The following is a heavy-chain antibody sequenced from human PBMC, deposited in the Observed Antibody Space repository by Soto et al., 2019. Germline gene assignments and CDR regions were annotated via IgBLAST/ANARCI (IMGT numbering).Heavy chain of an antibody. V-gene: IGHV3-30-3*01. J-gene: IGHJ6*02. CDR1: GFTFSSYA. CDR2: ISYDGSNK. CDR3: ARDGRRGIRDYYYYYGMDV. D-gene: IGHD2-15*01. Sequence: GGSLRLSCAASGFTFSSYAMHWVRQAPGKGLEWVAVISYDGSNKYYADSVKGRFTISRDNSKNTLYPQMNSLRAEDTAVYYCARDGRRGIRDYYYYYGMDVWGQGTTVTVSS.